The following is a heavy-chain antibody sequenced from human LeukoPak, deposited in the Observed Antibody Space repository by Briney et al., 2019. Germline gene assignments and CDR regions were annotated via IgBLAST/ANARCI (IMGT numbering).Heavy chain of an antibody. Sequence: PSETLSLTCAVSGGSFSGYYWSWIRQPPGKGREWIGEINPSGSTNYNPSLKSRVTISVNTSKNQFSLKLSSVTAADTAVYYCARGRWYCSFDPWGQGTLVTVSS. CDR3: ARGRWYCSFDP. D-gene: IGHD6-13*01. CDR2: INPSGST. V-gene: IGHV4-34*01. J-gene: IGHJ5*02. CDR1: GGSFSGYY.